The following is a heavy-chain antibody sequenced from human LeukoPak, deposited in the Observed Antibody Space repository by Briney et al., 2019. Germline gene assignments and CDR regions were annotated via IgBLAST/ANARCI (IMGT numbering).Heavy chain of an antibody. V-gene: IGHV3-23*01. Sequence: GGSLRLSCAASGFTVSSNYMSWVRQAPGKGLEWVSAISGSGGSTYYADSVKGRFTISRDNSKNTLYLQMNSLRAEDTAVYYCAKGLYYYDSSGYWHPDAFDIWGQGTMVTVSS. CDR3: AKGLYYYDSSGYWHPDAFDI. CDR1: GFTVSSNY. CDR2: ISGSGGST. J-gene: IGHJ3*02. D-gene: IGHD3-22*01.